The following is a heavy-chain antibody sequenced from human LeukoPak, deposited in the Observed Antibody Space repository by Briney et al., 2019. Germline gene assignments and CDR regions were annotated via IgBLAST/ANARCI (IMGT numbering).Heavy chain of an antibody. D-gene: IGHD3-16*01. V-gene: IGHV5-51*01. CDR2: IYPGDSDT. CDR1: GYSFTTYW. CDR3: ARRDAYRYFFDY. J-gene: IGHJ4*02. Sequence: GESLKISRKGSGYSFTTYWIAWVRQMPGKGLEWMGIIYPGDSDTRYSPSFQGQVTISADKSISTAYLQWSSLKASDTAMYYCARRDAYRYFFDYWGQGTLVTVSS.